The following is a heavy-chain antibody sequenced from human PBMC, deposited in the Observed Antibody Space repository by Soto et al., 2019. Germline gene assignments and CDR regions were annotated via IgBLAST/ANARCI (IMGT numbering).Heavy chain of an antibody. D-gene: IGHD6-19*01. Sequence: QLQLVQSGAEVKKAGSSVRVSCKASGGTLTTNAISWVRQAPGQGLEWMGAIIPMFGSPKYAQKFLGRVTITADNPTSTIYMEMISLTPADTAVYYCARGGFVAGLYNAMDAWGQGTTVAVSS. CDR2: IIPMFGSP. CDR1: GGTLTTNA. J-gene: IGHJ6*02. CDR3: ARGGFVAGLYNAMDA. V-gene: IGHV1-69*06.